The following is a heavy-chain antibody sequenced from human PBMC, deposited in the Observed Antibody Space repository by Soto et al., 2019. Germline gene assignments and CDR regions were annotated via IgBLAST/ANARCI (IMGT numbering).Heavy chain of an antibody. J-gene: IGHJ6*02. CDR2: VDPEDGET. V-gene: IGHV1-24*01. CDR3: ASGRGGVTAYRAGLDV. D-gene: IGHD4-4*01. CDR1: GYTLTELS. Sequence: SVKVSCKVSGYTLTELSMHWVRQAPGKGSEWMGGVDPEDGETNYAQKFQGRVTITENTSPDAAYMELNTQRSEGTAEYYCASGRGGVTAYRAGLDVWGQGTMVTVYS.